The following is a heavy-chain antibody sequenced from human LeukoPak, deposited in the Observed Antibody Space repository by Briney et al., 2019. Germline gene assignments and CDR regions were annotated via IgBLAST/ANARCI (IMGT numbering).Heavy chain of an antibody. CDR2: ISSSSSYT. D-gene: IGHD3-10*01. Sequence: GGSLLLSCAASGFPFSDYYMSWIRQAPGKGLEWVSYISSSSSYTNYADSVKGRFTISRDNAKNSLYLQMNSLRAEDTAVYYCARVTYGSGSYWFDPWGQGTLVTVSS. CDR3: ARVTYGSGSYWFDP. V-gene: IGHV3-11*06. J-gene: IGHJ5*02. CDR1: GFPFSDYY.